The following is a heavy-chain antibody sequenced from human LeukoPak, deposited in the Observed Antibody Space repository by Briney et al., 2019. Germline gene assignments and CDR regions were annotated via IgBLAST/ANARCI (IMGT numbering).Heavy chain of an antibody. V-gene: IGHV5-51*01. CDR1: GYXFTTYW. CDR3: ARARYCSGGSCYAEY. Sequence: GESLKISCNGSGYXFTTYWIGWVRQMPGKGLEWMGIIYPGDSDTRYSPSFQGQVTISVDKSISTAYLQWSSLKASDTAMYYCARARYCSGGSCYAEYWGQGTLVTVSS. CDR2: IYPGDSDT. J-gene: IGHJ4*02. D-gene: IGHD2-15*01.